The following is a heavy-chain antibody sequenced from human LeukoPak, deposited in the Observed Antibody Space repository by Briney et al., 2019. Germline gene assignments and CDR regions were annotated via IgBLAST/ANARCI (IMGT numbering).Heavy chain of an antibody. J-gene: IGHJ6*02. D-gene: IGHD4-17*01. CDR1: GGSFSGYH. Sequence: SETLSLTCAVYGGSFSGYHWSWIRQPPGKGLEWIGEINHSGSTNYNPSLKSRVTISVDTSKNQFSLKLSSVTAADTAVYYCARGGTTAPYYYYGMDVWGQGTTVTVSS. CDR2: INHSGST. CDR3: ARGGTTAPYYYYGMDV. V-gene: IGHV4-34*01.